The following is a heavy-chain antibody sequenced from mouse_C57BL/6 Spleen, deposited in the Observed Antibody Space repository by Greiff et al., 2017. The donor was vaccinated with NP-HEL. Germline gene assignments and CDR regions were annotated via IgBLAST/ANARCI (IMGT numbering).Heavy chain of an antibody. CDR1: GFNIKDDY. V-gene: IGHV14-4*01. CDR2: IDPENGDT. CDR3: TTLDV. Sequence: VQLQQSGAELVRPGASVKLSCTASGFNIKDDYMHWVKQRPEQGLEWIGWIDPENGDTEYASNFQGKATITADTYSNTTYLQLSSLTSEDTAVYYCTTLDVWGTGTTVTVSS. J-gene: IGHJ1*03.